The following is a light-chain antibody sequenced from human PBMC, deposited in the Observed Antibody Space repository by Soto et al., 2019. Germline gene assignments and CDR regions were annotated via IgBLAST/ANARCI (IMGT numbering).Light chain of an antibody. V-gene: IGKV1-5*01. CDR2: DAS. J-gene: IGKJ1*01. CDR1: QSISSW. Sequence: DIQMTQSPSTLSASVGDRVTITCRASQSISSWLAWYQQKPGKAPKLLIYDASSLESGVPSRSSGSGSGTEFTLTIRSLQPDDFATYYCQQYNSYSWTFGQGTKVEIK. CDR3: QQYNSYSWT.